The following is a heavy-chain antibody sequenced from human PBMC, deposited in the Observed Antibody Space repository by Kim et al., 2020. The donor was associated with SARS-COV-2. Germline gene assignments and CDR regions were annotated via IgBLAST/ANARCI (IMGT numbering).Heavy chain of an antibody. CDR3: AKGRGPVAGRAFDI. Sequence: GGSLRLSCAASGFTFSSYGMHWVRQAPGKGLEWVAVIWYDGSNKYYADSVKGRFTISRDNSKNTLYLQMNSLRAEDTAVYYCAKGRGPVAGRAFDIWGQGTMVTVSS. D-gene: IGHD6-19*01. J-gene: IGHJ3*02. CDR1: GFTFSSYG. CDR2: IWYDGSNK. V-gene: IGHV3-33*06.